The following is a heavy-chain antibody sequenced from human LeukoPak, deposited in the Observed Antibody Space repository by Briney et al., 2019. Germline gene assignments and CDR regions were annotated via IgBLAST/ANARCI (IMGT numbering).Heavy chain of an antibody. Sequence: PGGSLRLSCAASGFTFSSYSMNWVRQAPGKGLEWVSYISSSSSTIYYADSVKGRFTISRDNAKNSLYLQMNSLSDEDTAVYYCARGTPLWFGELFVGPYFDYWGQGTLVTVSS. CDR3: ARGTPLWFGELFVGPYFDY. CDR1: GFTFSSYS. V-gene: IGHV3-48*02. D-gene: IGHD3-10*01. J-gene: IGHJ4*02. CDR2: ISSSSSTI.